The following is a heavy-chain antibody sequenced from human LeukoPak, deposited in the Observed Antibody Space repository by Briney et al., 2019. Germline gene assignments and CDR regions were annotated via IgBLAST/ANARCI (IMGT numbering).Heavy chain of an antibody. V-gene: IGHV4-61*01. Sequence: SETLSLTCSVSGGSVRSDISHWSWIRQPPGKGLEWIGYVHYSGSTNYNPSLKSRVTISVDTSKNQFSLKLSSVTAADTAVYYCARGEASFDYWGQGTLVTVSS. CDR2: VHYSGST. J-gene: IGHJ4*02. CDR1: GGSVRSDISH. CDR3: ARGEASFDY.